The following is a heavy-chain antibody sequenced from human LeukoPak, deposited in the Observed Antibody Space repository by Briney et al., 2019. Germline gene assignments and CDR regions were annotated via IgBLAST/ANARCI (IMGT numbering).Heavy chain of an antibody. CDR2: ISAYNGNT. CDR1: GYTFTSYG. V-gene: IGHV1-18*01. J-gene: IGHJ4*02. CDR3: ARDEKIVVVAATTGPSDY. D-gene: IGHD2-15*01. Sequence: ASVKVSCKASGYTFTSYGISWVRQAPGQGLEWMGWISAYNGNTNYAQKFQGRVTMTRDTSISTAYMELSRLRSDDTAVYYCARDEKIVVVAATTGPSDYWGQGTLVTVSS.